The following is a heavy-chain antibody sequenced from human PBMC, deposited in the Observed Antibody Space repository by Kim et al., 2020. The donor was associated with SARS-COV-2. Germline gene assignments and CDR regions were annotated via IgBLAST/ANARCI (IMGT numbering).Heavy chain of an antibody. CDR1: GGSFSGYY. CDR2: INHSGST. Sequence: SETLSLTCAVYGGSFSGYYWSWIRQPPGKGLEWIGEINHSGSTNYNPSLKSRVTISVDTSKTQFSLKLSSVTAADTAVYYCARIMVRGVRSFDYWGQGTLVTVSS. D-gene: IGHD3-10*01. V-gene: IGHV4-34*01. CDR3: ARIMVRGVRSFDY. J-gene: IGHJ4*02.